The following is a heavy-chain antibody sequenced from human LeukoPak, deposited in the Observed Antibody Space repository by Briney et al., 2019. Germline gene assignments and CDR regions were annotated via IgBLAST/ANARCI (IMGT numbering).Heavy chain of an antibody. CDR1: GGTFSSYA. J-gene: IGHJ4*02. V-gene: IGHV1-18*01. CDR3: ARDSSGYYVDY. D-gene: IGHD3-22*01. Sequence: GASVKVSCKASGGTFSSYAISWVRQAPGQGLEWMGWISAYNGNTKYAQNLQGRVTMTTDTSTSTAYMELRSVRSDDTAVYYCARDSSGYYVDYWGQGTLVTVSS. CDR2: ISAYNGNT.